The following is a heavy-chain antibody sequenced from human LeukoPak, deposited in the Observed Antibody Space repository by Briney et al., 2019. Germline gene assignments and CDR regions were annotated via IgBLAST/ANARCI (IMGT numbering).Heavy chain of an antibody. CDR3: ARDLGSNWFDP. Sequence: GGSLRLSCAASGFTFSSYGMHWVRQAPGKGLEWVAVIWYDGSNKYYADSVKGRFTISRDNSKNTLYLQMNSLRAEGTAVYYCARDLGSNWFDPWGQGTLVTVSS. CDR2: IWYDGSNK. CDR1: GFTFSSYG. V-gene: IGHV3-33*01. J-gene: IGHJ5*02.